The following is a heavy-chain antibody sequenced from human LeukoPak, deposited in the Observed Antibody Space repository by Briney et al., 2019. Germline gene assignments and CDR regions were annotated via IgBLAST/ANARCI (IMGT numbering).Heavy chain of an antibody. CDR3: ARVLRVGPYYFDH. CDR2: ISGYNGNT. J-gene: IGHJ4*02. V-gene: IGHV1-18*01. Sequence: ASVMVSCKASGYTFTSSGISWVRQAPGQGLEWMGWISGYNGNTNYAQKLQGRVTMTTDTSTSTAYMELRSLRSDDTAVYYCARVLRVGPYYFDHWGQGTLVTVSS. D-gene: IGHD1-26*01. CDR1: GYTFTSSG.